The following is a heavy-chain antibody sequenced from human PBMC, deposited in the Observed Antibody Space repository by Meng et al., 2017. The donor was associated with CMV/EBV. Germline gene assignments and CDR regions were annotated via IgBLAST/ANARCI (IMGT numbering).Heavy chain of an antibody. CDR2: IWYDGSNK. CDR3: AKDSLVLNYYYYYGMDV. V-gene: IGHV3-30*02. D-gene: IGHD3-10*01. Sequence: GESLKISCAASGFTFSSYGMHWVRQAPGKGLEWVAFIWYDGSNKYYADSVKGRFTISRDNSKNTLYLQMNSLRAEDTAVYYCAKDSLVLNYYYYYGMDVWGQGTTVTVSS. CDR1: GFTFSSYG. J-gene: IGHJ6*02.